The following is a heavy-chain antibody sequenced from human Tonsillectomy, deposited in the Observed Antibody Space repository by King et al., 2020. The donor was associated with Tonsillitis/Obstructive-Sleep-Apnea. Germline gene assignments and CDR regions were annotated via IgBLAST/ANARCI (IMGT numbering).Heavy chain of an antibody. J-gene: IGHJ4*02. Sequence: VQLVESGGGLVQPGRSLRLSCAASGFTFDDYAMHWVRQAPGKGLEWVSGISWNSGSIGYADSVKGRFTISRDNAKNSLYLQMNSLRAEDTALYYCAKGTCSSTSCPLDYWGQGTLVTVSS. D-gene: IGHD2-2*01. V-gene: IGHV3-9*01. CDR3: AKGTCSSTSCPLDY. CDR1: GFTFDDYA. CDR2: ISWNSGSI.